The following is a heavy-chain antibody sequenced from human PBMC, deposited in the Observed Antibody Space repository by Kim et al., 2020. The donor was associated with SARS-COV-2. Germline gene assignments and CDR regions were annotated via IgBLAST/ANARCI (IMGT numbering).Heavy chain of an antibody. CDR2: ISSSSSYI. J-gene: IGHJ4*02. D-gene: IGHD5-12*01. Sequence: GGSLRLSCAASGFTFSSYSMNWVRQAPGKGLEWVSSISSSSSYIYYADSVKGRFTISRDNAKNSLYLQMNSLRAEDTAVYYCASRIRSGYRNDYWGQGTLVTVSS. CDR1: GFTFSSYS. V-gene: IGHV3-21*01. CDR3: ASRIRSGYRNDY.